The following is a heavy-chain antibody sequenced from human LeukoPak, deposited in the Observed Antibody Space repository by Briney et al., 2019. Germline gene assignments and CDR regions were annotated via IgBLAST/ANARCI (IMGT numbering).Heavy chain of an antibody. CDR3: ASNALVVTAIRGSKYYYYGMDV. CDR2: IYYSGST. D-gene: IGHD2-21*02. CDR1: GGSISSSSYY. Sequence: PSETLSLTCTVSGGSISSSSYYWGWIRQPPGRGLEWIGSIYYSGSTYYNPSLKSRVTISVDTSKNQFSLKLSSVTAADTAVYYCASNALVVTAIRGSKYYYYGMDVWGQGTTVTVSS. V-gene: IGHV4-39*01. J-gene: IGHJ6*02.